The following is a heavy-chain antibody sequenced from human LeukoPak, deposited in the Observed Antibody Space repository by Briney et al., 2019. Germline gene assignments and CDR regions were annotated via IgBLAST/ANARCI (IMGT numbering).Heavy chain of an antibody. D-gene: IGHD3-16*01. CDR2: IYPGDSDT. CDR3: ARHTRLVGGTGYFDL. J-gene: IGHJ2*01. Sequence: GESLKISRKGSGYIFIGYWFVLVLHMPAKRLEWMGIIYPGDSDTIYSPSFQGLVTISAGKSITTAYLQWTSLKASDTAMYYCARHTRLVGGTGYFDLWGRDTLVTVS. V-gene: IGHV5-51*01. CDR1: GYIFIGYW.